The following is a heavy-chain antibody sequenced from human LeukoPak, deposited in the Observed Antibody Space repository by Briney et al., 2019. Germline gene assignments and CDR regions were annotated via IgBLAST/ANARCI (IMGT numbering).Heavy chain of an antibody. CDR2: IYPGDSDT. J-gene: IGHJ6*02. D-gene: IGHD3-22*01. CDR1: GYSFTSYW. V-gene: IGHV5-51*01. Sequence: GESLKISCKGSGYSFTSYWIGWVRQMPGKGLEWMGIIYPGDSDTRYSPSFQGQVTISADKSISTAYLQWSSLKASDTAMYYCARNTYYYDSSGYGYYYYGMDVWGQGTTVTVSS. CDR3: ARNTYYYDSSGYGYYYYGMDV.